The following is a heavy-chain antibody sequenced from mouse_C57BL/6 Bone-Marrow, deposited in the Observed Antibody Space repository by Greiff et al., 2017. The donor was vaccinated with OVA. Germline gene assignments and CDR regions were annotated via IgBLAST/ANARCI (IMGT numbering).Heavy chain of an antibody. CDR3: ARIPGRGYFDY. D-gene: IGHD1-1*01. V-gene: IGHV8-8*01. CDR2: IWWDDDK. CDR1: GFSLSTFGMG. J-gene: IGHJ2*01. Sequence: QVTLKVSGPGILQPSQTLSLTCSFSGFSLSTFGMGVGWIRQPSGKGLEWLAHIWWDDDKYYNPALKSRLTTSKDTSKNQVFLQIANADTADTATYYCARIPGRGYFDYWGQGTTLTVSS.